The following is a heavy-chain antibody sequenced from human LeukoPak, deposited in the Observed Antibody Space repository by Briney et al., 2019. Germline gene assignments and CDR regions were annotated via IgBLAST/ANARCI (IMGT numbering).Heavy chain of an antibody. V-gene: IGHV3-53*01. CDR1: GFTVSSNY. J-gene: IGHJ4*02. Sequence: PGGSLRLSCAASGFTVSSNYMSWVRQAPGKGLEWVSVIYSGGSTYYADSVKGRFTISRDTSKNTLYLQMNSLRAEDTAVYYCAKVNYYDSTGFYDYWGQGTLVTVSS. CDR3: AKVNYYDSTGFYDY. CDR2: IYSGGST. D-gene: IGHD3-22*01.